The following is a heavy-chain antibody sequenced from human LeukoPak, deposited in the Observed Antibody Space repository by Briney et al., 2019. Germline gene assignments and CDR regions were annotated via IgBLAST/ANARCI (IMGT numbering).Heavy chain of an antibody. CDR1: GGSISSSSYY. Sequence: SETLSLTCTVSGGSISSSSYYWGWIRQPPGKGLERIGSIYYSGSTYYNPSLKSRVTISVDTSKNQFSLKLSSVTAADTAVYYCARQSGSHYLYDFDYWGQGTLVTVSS. CDR2: IYYSGST. D-gene: IGHD1-26*01. CDR3: ARQSGSHYLYDFDY. V-gene: IGHV4-39*01. J-gene: IGHJ4*02.